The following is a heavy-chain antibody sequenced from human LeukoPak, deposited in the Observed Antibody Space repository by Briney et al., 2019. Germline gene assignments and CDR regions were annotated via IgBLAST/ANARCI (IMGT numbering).Heavy chain of an antibody. CDR1: GFTFRNAG. Sequence: GSLRLSCTASGFTFRNAGMNWVRQPPGKGLEWIGYIYYSGSTNYNPSLKSRVTISVDTSKNQFSLKLSSVTAADTAVYYCAREETTYYYYYYYMDVWGKGTTVTVSS. V-gene: IGHV4-59*01. CDR3: AREETTYYYYYYYMDV. D-gene: IGHD1-7*01. CDR2: IYYSGST. J-gene: IGHJ6*03.